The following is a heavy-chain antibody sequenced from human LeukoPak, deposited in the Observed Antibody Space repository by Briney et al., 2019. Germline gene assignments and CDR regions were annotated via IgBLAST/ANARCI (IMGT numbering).Heavy chain of an antibody. Sequence: SETLSLTCTVSGGSISSSSYYWGWIRQPPGKGLEWIGRIYYSGSTYYNPSLKSRVTMSVDTSKNQFSLKLSSVTAADTAVYYCARGGDGFFHFDYWGQGTLVTVSS. V-gene: IGHV4-39*07. CDR3: ARGGDGFFHFDY. D-gene: IGHD3/OR15-3a*01. CDR2: IYYSGST. CDR1: GGSISSSSYY. J-gene: IGHJ4*02.